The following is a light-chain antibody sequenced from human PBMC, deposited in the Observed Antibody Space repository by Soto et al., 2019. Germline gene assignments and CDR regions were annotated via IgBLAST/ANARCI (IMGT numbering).Light chain of an antibody. V-gene: IGLV1-44*01. CDR1: SSNIGTNT. CDR2: SNN. J-gene: IGLJ2*01. CDR3: ASWDDSLNGPV. Sequence: QSVLTQPTSASGTPGQRVTISCSGSSSNIGTNTVNWYQHLPGTAPKLLIYSNNQRPSGVPDRFSGSKSATSASLAISGLQSEDEADYYCASWDDSLNGPVFGGGTKVTVL.